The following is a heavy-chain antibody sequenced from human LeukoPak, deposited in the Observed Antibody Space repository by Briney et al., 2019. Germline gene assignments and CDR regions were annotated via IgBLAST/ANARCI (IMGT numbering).Heavy chain of an antibody. CDR2: IRTNANNYAT. V-gene: IGHV3-73*01. CDR3: TTITIFGVVIRDY. CDR1: GFTFSGSA. J-gene: IGHJ4*02. D-gene: IGHD3-3*01. Sequence: GGSLRLSCAASGFTFSGSAMHWVRQASGKGLEWVGRIRTNANNYATEYAASVKGRFTISRDDSKNTAYLQMNSLKTEDTAVYYCTTITIFGVVIRDYWGQGTLVTVSS.